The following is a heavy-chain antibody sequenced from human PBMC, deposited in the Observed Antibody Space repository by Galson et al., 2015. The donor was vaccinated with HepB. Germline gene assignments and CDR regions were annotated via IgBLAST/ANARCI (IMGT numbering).Heavy chain of an antibody. Sequence: SLRLSCAASGFTFSSYGMHWVRQAPGKGLEWVAVISYDGSNKYYADSVKGRFTISRDNSKNTLYLQMNSLRAEDTAVYYCAKDRGWGASESDAFDIWGQGTMVTVSS. J-gene: IGHJ3*02. CDR3: AKDRGWGASESDAFDI. V-gene: IGHV3-30*18. CDR2: ISYDGSNK. D-gene: IGHD1-26*01. CDR1: GFTFSSYG.